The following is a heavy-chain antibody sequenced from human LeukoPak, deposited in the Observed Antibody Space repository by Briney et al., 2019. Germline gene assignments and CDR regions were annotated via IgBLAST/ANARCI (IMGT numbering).Heavy chain of an antibody. J-gene: IGHJ4*02. CDR2: IYYSGST. Sequence: SETLSLTXTVSGGSISSSSYYWGWIRQPPGKGLEWIGSIYYSGSTYYNPSLKSRVTISVDTSKNQFSLKLSSVTAADTAVYYCARRIAVAGHFDYWGQGTLVTVSS. CDR1: GGSISSSSYY. CDR3: ARRIAVAGHFDY. V-gene: IGHV4-39*01. D-gene: IGHD6-19*01.